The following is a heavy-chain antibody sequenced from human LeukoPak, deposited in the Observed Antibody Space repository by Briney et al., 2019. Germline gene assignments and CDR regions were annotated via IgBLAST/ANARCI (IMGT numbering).Heavy chain of an antibody. D-gene: IGHD5-24*01. V-gene: IGHV4-59*08. Sequence: PSETLSLTCTVSGVSISSYYWSWIRQPPGKGLEWIGYIYYSGSTSYNPSFKSRVTILVDTSKNQFSLKLSSVTAADTAVYYCARHERDASLDHALDIWGQGTMVAVSS. CDR3: ARHERDASLDHALDI. J-gene: IGHJ3*02. CDR2: IYYSGST. CDR1: GVSISSYY.